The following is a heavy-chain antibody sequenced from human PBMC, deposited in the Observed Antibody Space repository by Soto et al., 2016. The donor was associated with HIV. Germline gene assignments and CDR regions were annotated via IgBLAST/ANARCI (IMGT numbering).Heavy chain of an antibody. V-gene: IGHV1-8*03. CDR2: MNPNSGNT. J-gene: IGHJ3*01. CDR3: ARDGGIVGATGAFDF. D-gene: IGHD1-26*01. Sequence: QVQLVQSGAEVKKPGASVRVSCEASGHTFTSYDINWVRQATGQGLEWMEWMNPNSGNTGYAQKFQGRVTITRNTSISTAYMELSSLRSEDTAVYFCARDGGIVGATGAFDFWGQGTMVTVSS. CDR1: GHTFTSYD.